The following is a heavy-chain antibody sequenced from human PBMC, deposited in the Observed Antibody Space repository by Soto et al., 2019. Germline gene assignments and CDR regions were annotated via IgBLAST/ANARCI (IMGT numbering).Heavy chain of an antibody. CDR1: GFTFSSYA. CDR2: ISFDGNND. J-gene: IGHJ4*02. D-gene: IGHD4-4*01. Sequence: QVQLVESGGCVVQPGRSLRLSCAASGFTFSSYAIHWVRQAPGKGLEWVAIISFDGNNDYFADSVKGRFTISRDNSKNTVYLQMNSLRGEDTAVYYCARDGELTTRNYFDYWGQGTLVTVSS. CDR3: ARDGELTTRNYFDY. V-gene: IGHV3-30*04.